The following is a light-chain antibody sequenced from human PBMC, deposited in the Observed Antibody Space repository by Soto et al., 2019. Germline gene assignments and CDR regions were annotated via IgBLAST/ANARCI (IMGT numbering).Light chain of an antibody. V-gene: IGKV3-15*01. CDR1: QSISSN. CDR3: QQYYSFPQT. CDR2: GAS. Sequence: EIVMTQSPATLSVSPGERGALSCRASQSISSNLAWYQQKPGQAPRLLIHGASTRATGIPARFSGSGSGTEFTLTISCLQSEDFATYYCQQYYSFPQTFGQGTKVDIK. J-gene: IGKJ1*01.